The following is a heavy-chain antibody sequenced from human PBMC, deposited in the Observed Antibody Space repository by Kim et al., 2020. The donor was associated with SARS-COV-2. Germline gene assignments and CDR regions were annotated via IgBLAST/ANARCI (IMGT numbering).Heavy chain of an antibody. Sequence: YNDYAVAVKSRIPIDPDTSKNQFSLQLNSATPEDTAVYYCARGYSSSFDYWGQGTLVTVSS. J-gene: IGHJ4*02. CDR2: YN. CDR3: ARGYSSSFDY. D-gene: IGHD6-13*01. V-gene: IGHV6-1*01.